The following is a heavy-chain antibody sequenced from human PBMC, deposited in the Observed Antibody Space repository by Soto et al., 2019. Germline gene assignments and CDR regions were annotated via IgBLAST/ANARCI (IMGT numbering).Heavy chain of an antibody. D-gene: IGHD2-21*02. J-gene: IGHJ4*02. Sequence: GVSVKVSWKASGYTFTSYAMHWVRQAPGQRLEWMGWINAGNGNTKYSQKFQGRVTITRDTSASTAYMELSSLRSEDTAVYYCARSIVVVTALDYWGQGTLVTVSS. CDR2: INAGNGNT. CDR1: GYTFTSYA. CDR3: ARSIVVVTALDY. V-gene: IGHV1-3*01.